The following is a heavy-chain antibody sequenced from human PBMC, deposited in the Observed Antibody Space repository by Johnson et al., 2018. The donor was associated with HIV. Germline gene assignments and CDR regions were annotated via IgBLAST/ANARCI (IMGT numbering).Heavy chain of an antibody. V-gene: IGHV3-30-3*01. CDR2: ISYDGSNK. CDR1: GFTFSSYA. Sequence: QVQLVESGGGVVQPGRSLRLSCAASGFTFSSYAMHWVRQAPGKGLEWVAVISYDGSNKYYAASVKGRFTISRDNSKNTLYLQMNSLRAEDTAVYYCARDLLSRAFDIWGQGTMVTVSS. CDR3: ARDLLSRAFDI. J-gene: IGHJ3*02.